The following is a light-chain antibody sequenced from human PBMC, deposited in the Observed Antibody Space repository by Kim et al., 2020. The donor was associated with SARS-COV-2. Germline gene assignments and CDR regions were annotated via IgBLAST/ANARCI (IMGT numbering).Light chain of an antibody. J-gene: IGLJ3*02. V-gene: IGLV2-11*01. Sequence: QSALTQPRSVSGSPGQSVTISCTGTSSDVGGYNYVSWYQHHPGKAPKVMIDDVYKRPSGVPDRFSGSKSGNTASLPISGLQAEDEADYYCCSYAGSYTWVFGGGTQLTVL. CDR2: DVY. CDR3: CSYAGSYTWV. CDR1: SSDVGGYNY.